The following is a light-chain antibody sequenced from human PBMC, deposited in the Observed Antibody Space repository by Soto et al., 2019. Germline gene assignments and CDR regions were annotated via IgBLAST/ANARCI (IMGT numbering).Light chain of an antibody. Sequence: QSALTQPASVSGSPGQSITISCTGTSSDVGGYNYVSWYQQHPGKAPKLMIYDVSNRPSGVSNRFSGSKSGNTASLTISGLQAEDEADYYCSSYTSSSTLEVVHVVFGGGTKLTVL. J-gene: IGLJ2*01. CDR3: SSYTSSSTLEVVHVV. V-gene: IGLV2-14*01. CDR1: SSDVGGYNY. CDR2: DVS.